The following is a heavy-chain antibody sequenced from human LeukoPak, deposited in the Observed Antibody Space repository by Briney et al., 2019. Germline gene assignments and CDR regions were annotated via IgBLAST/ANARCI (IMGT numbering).Heavy chain of an antibody. CDR1: GLTVSSTY. CDR2: IYIGDNP. Sequence: PGGSLRLSCAASGLTVSSTYMSWVRQAPGKGLEWVSIIYIGDNPHYADSVKGRFTISRHNSKNTLYLQMNSLRAEDTAVYYCARVRPWVFDYWGQGTLVTVPS. V-gene: IGHV3-53*04. CDR3: ARVRPWVFDY. J-gene: IGHJ4*02.